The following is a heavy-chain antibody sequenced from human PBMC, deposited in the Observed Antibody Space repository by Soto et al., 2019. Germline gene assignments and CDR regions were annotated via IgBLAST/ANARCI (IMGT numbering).Heavy chain of an antibody. D-gene: IGHD6-13*01. V-gene: IGHV3-30*18. CDR3: AKGGRQRLVTSDFSY. CDR1: GFTFSDYA. CDR2: VSHDGRNT. Sequence: VQLVESGGGVVQPGRSLRLSCAASGFTFSDYAMHWVRQAPGKGLEWVAVVSHDGRNTHYADSVKGRFTISRDSSKNTVSREMPSLRAEDTAVYYCAKGGRQRLVTSDFSYWRQGALVTVSS. J-gene: IGHJ4*02.